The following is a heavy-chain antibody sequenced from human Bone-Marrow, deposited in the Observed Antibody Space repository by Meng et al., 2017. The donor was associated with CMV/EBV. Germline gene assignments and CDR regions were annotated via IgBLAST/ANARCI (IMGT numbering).Heavy chain of an antibody. D-gene: IGHD3-22*01. J-gene: IGHJ4*02. CDR2: INSDGTNV. V-gene: IGHV3-74*01. CDR1: GFTFYTYW. Sequence: GGSLRLSCAASGFTFYTYWMHWVRQVPGKGLVWVARINSDGTNVSYADSVKGRFTISRDNAKNSLYLQMNSLRAEDTALYYCARVGDSITMINWGQGTLVTVSS. CDR3: ARVGDSITMIN.